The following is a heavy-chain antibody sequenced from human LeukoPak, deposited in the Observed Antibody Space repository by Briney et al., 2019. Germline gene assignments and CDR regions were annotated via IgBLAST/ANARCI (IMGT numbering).Heavy chain of an antibody. CDR3: VRDHNSENWGSLGK. D-gene: IGHD7-27*01. CDR1: GYTFTAYY. CDR2: ISPYTGGT. V-gene: IGHV1-2*02. Sequence: ASVKVSCKASGYTFTAYYIHWVRQAPGRGLEWMGWISPYTGGTNYAQKFQGRVTITQDRSSNTVYMDLNRLTSDDTALYYCVRDHNSENWGSLGKWGQGTLVTVSS. J-gene: IGHJ4*02.